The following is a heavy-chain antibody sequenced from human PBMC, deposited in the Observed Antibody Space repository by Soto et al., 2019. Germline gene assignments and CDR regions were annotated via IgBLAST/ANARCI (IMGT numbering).Heavy chain of an antibody. Sequence: PSETLSLTCTVSGVSVSSDSYYWSWIRQPPGKGLEWIGYIYYSGSANYNPSLKSRVTISVDTSKNQFSLKLSSVTAADTGVYFCARDNNYDSSGLIDYWGQGTLVTVSS. V-gene: IGHV4-61*01. D-gene: IGHD3-22*01. CDR1: GVSVSSDSYY. J-gene: IGHJ4*02. CDR3: ARDNNYDSSGLIDY. CDR2: IYYSGSA.